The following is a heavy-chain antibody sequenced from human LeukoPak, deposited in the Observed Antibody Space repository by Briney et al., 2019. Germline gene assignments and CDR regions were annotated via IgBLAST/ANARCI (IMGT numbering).Heavy chain of an antibody. CDR1: GGSISSYY. J-gene: IGHJ5*02. V-gene: IGHV4-59*08. Sequence: PSETLSLTCTVSGGSISSYYWSWIRQPPGKGLEWIGYIYYSGSTNYNPSLKSRVTISVDTSKNQFSLKLSSVTAADTAVYYCARHSTAVPAAMTHWFDPWGQGTLVTVSS. CDR2: IYYSGST. D-gene: IGHD2-2*01. CDR3: ARHSTAVPAAMTHWFDP.